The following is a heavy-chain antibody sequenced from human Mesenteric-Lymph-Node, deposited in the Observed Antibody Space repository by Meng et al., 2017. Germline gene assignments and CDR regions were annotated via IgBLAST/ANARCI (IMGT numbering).Heavy chain of an antibody. V-gene: IGHV3-7*01. CDR2: IKGDGSEK. J-gene: IGHJ5*02. D-gene: IGHD4-17*01. CDR1: GFTFSSHW. Sequence: GGSLRLSCAASGFTFSSHWMSWVRQAPGKGLEWVANIKGDGSEKKYVDSVKGRFTISRDNAKNSLYLQMSSLRAEDTAVYYCARHDTVTSAPYDPWGQGTLVTVSS. CDR3: ARHDTVTSAPYDP.